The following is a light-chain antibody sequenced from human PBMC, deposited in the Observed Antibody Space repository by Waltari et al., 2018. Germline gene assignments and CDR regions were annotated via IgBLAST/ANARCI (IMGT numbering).Light chain of an antibody. CDR2: DVT. J-gene: IGLJ3*02. V-gene: IGLV2-14*03. Sequence: QSALTQPASVSGSPGQSITISCTGSSSDVGRYNYVSWYQHFPDRAPKLIIYDVTNRPSGVSNRFSGSKSANTASLTISGLQPEDEAEYYCASYNPGSTLVFGGGTKLTVL. CDR3: ASYNPGSTLV. CDR1: SSDVGRYNY.